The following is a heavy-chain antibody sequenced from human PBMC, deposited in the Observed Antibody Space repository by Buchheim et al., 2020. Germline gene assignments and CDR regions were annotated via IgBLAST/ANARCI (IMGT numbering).Heavy chain of an antibody. D-gene: IGHD3-10*01. CDR3: AKVGGSGSYYLWYFDY. CDR2: ISGSGGST. V-gene: IGHV3-23*01. J-gene: IGHJ4*02. CDR1: GFTFSSYA. Sequence: EVQLLESGGGLVQPGGSLRLSCAASGFTFSSYAMSWVRQAPGKGLEWVSAISGSGGSTYYADSVKGRFTISSDNFKNTLYLQMNSLRAEDTAVYYCAKVGGSGSYYLWYFDYWGQGTL.